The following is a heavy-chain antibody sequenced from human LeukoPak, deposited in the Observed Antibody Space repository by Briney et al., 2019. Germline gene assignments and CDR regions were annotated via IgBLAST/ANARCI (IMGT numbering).Heavy chain of an antibody. Sequence: PGGSLRLSCAASGFTFSNYEMNWVRQAPGKGLEWVAYISSSGSTTYYADSVRGRFTIFRDNAKNSLSLQMHSLRAEDTAVYYCAMLVVHAHPTFDYWGQGTLVTVSP. V-gene: IGHV3-48*03. CDR3: AMLVVHAHPTFDY. CDR1: GFTFSNYE. J-gene: IGHJ4*02. D-gene: IGHD3-22*01. CDR2: ISSSGSTT.